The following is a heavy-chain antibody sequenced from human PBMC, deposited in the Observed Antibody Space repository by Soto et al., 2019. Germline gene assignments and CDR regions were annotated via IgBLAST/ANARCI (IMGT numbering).Heavy chain of an antibody. Sequence: QVQLQESGPGLVKPSETLSLTCTDSGGSISSYYWSWIRQPPGKGLEWIGYIYYSGSTNYNPSLKSRVTISLDTSKNQFSLKLTSVTAADTAVYYCARDVGSSGWTGIWGQGTMVTVSS. J-gene: IGHJ3*02. CDR2: IYYSGST. CDR1: GGSISSYY. CDR3: ARDVGSSGWTGI. D-gene: IGHD6-19*01. V-gene: IGHV4-59*01.